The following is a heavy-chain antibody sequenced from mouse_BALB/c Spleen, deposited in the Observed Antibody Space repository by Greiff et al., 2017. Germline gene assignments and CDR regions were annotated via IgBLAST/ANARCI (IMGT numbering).Heavy chain of an antibody. J-gene: IGHJ2*01. CDR1: GFSLTGYG. Sequence: VHLVESGPGLVAPSQSLSITCTVSGFSLTGYGVNWVRQPPGKGLEWLGMIWGDGSTDYNSALKSRLSISKDNSKSQVFLKMNSLQTDDTARYYCAREVYYYGSSYYFDYWGQGTTLTVSS. V-gene: IGHV2-6-7*01. CDR3: AREVYYYGSSYYFDY. D-gene: IGHD1-1*01. CDR2: IWGDGST.